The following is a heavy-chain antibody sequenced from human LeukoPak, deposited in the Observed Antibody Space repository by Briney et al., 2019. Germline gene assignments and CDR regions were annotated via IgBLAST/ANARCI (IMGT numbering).Heavy chain of an antibody. J-gene: IGHJ4*02. V-gene: IGHV4-61*10. CDR2: IYSTGRV. CDR3: ARGSVYFDY. CDR1: GVSITSGTYY. Sequence: PSETLSLTCTVSGVSITSGTYYWTWIRQPAGKGLEWIGRIYSTGRVNYNPSLKSRVTMLLDTSKNHISLKLTSVTAADTALYYCARGSVYFDYWGQGTLVTVSS.